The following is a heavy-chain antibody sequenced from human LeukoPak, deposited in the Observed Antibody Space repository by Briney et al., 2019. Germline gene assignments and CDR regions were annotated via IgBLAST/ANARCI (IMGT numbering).Heavy chain of an antibody. CDR3: ARGSGAVADHDAFDI. J-gene: IGHJ3*02. V-gene: IGHV1-2*02. CDR1: GYTFTGYY. D-gene: IGHD6-19*01. CDR2: INPNSGGT. Sequence: GASVKVSCKASGYTFTGYYMHWVRQAPGQGLEWMGWINPNSGGTNYAQKFQGRVTMTRDTSISTAYMELSRLRSDDTAVYYCARGSGAVADHDAFDIWGQGTMVTVSS.